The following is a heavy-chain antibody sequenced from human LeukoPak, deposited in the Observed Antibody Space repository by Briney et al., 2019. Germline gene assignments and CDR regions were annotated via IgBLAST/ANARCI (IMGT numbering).Heavy chain of an antibody. V-gene: IGHV3-48*02. CDR2: VGSSGSAGGNI. CDR1: GFSFSGFG. CDR3: ARAPTPYFTYYMDV. Sequence: GGSLRLSCAASGFSFSGFGMNWVRQAPGKGLEWISYVGSSGSAGGNIYYAVSVKGRFTVSRDNAKDSLFLQMNSLQDADTAVYYCARAPTPYFTYYMDVWGKGTTVTVSS. J-gene: IGHJ6*03. D-gene: IGHD2-21*01.